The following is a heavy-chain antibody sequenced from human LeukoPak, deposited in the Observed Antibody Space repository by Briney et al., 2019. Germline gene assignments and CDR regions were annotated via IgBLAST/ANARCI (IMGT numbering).Heavy chain of an antibody. CDR1: GFTFGDYA. V-gene: IGHV3-49*04. CDR3: TRDGYSYAGGGFDY. J-gene: IGHJ4*02. D-gene: IGHD5-18*01. Sequence: PGGSLRLSCTASGFTFGDYAMSWVRQAPGKGLEWVGFIRSKAYGGTTEYAASVKGRFTISRDDSKSIAYLQMNSLKTEDTAVYYCTRDGYSYAGGGFDYWGQGTLVTVSS. CDR2: IRSKAYGGTT.